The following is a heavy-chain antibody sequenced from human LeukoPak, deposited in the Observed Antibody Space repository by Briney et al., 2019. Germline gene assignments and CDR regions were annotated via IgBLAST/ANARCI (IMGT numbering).Heavy chain of an antibody. CDR3: ARDAH. Sequence: GGSLRLSCAASGFTFSSYSMNWVRQAPGKGLEWVSYISSSSRTIYYADSVKGRFTISRDNAKNSLYLQMNSLRAEDTAVYYCARDAHWGQGTLVTVSS. CDR1: GFTFSSYS. J-gene: IGHJ4*02. CDR2: ISSSSRTI. V-gene: IGHV3-48*01.